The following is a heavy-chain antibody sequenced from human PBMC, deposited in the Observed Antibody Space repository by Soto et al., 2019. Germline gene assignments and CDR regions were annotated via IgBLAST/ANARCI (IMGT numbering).Heavy chain of an antibody. CDR1: GFTFSGSA. Sequence: PRLSCAASGFTFSGSAMHWVRQASGKGLEWVGRIRSKANSYATAYAASVKGRFTISRDDSKNTAYLQMNSLKTEDTAVYYCTRLFENYYDSSGYFPYWYYGMDVWGQGTTVTVS. J-gene: IGHJ6*02. CDR2: IRSKANSYAT. D-gene: IGHD3-22*01. CDR3: TRLFENYYDSSGYFPYWYYGMDV. V-gene: IGHV3-73*01.